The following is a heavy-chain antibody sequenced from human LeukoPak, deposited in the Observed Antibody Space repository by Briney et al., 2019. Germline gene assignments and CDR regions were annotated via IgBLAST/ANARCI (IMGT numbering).Heavy chain of an antibody. V-gene: IGHV4-59*01. CDR3: ARTSHPHGSSWLFDY. J-gene: IGHJ4*02. D-gene: IGHD6-13*01. Sequence: SETLSLTCTVSGGSISSYYWSWIRQPPGKGLEWIGYIYFSGSTNYNPSLKSRVTISVDTSRNQFSLQLGSVTAADTAVYYCARTSHPHGSSWLFDYWGQGTLVTVSS. CDR2: IYFSGST. CDR1: GGSISSYY.